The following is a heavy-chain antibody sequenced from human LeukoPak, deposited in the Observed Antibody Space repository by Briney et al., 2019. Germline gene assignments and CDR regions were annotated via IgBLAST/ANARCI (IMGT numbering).Heavy chain of an antibody. D-gene: IGHD4-11*01. CDR1: GGSISSGSYY. CDR2: IYTRGRT. CDR3: ARAGLPPSFDP. Sequence: SETLSLTCTVAGGSISSGSYYWSWIRQPAGKGLEWIGCIYTRGRTNYNPSLKSRVTISVDTSKNQFSLKLSSVTAADTAVYYCARAGLPPSFDPWGQGTLVTVSS. V-gene: IGHV4-61*10. J-gene: IGHJ5*02.